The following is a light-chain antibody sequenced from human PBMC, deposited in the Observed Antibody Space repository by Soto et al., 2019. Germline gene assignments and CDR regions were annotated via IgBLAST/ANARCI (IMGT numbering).Light chain of an antibody. J-gene: IGKJ2*01. CDR1: QSISTY. Sequence: DIQMTQSPSSLSASVVDRVTITCRASQSISTYLHWYQHIPGKAPKLLIYSASTLQSGIASRFSGSGSGTDFTLTISSLRPEDSATYYCQHSYNTPYTFGQGTKLEI. CDR2: SAS. V-gene: IGKV1-39*01. CDR3: QHSYNTPYT.